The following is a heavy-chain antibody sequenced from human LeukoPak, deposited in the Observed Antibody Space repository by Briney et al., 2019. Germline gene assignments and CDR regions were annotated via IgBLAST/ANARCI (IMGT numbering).Heavy chain of an antibody. CDR3: ASLYGSGKRWVDP. V-gene: IGHV3-72*01. CDR2: TRNKANSYTT. D-gene: IGHD3-10*01. Sequence: GGSLRLSCAASGFTFSDHYMDWVRQAPGKGLEWVGRTRNKANSYTTEYAASVKGRFTISRDDSKNSLYLQMDSLKTEDTAVYYCASLYGSGKRWVDPWGQGTLVTVSS. CDR1: GFTFSDHY. J-gene: IGHJ5*02.